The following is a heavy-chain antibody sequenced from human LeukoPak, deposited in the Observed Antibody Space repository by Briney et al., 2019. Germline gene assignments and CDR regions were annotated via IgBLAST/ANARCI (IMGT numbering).Heavy chain of an antibody. CDR2: IYTSGST. V-gene: IGHV4-61*02. CDR1: GGSISSGSYY. J-gene: IGHJ4*02. CDR3: TRGAGWLIDY. D-gene: IGHD3-16*01. Sequence: SQTLSLTCTVSGGSISSGSYYWSWIRQPAGKGLEWIGRIYTSGSTNYNPSLKSRVTISADTSKNQFSLKLNSLTTADAAVYYCTRGAGWLIDYWGQGILVTVSS.